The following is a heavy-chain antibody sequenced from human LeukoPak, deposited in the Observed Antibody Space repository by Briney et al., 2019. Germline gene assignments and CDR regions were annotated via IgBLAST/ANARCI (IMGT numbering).Heavy chain of an antibody. Sequence: ASVKVSCKASGYTFTGYYMHWVRQAPGQGLEWMGWINPNSGGTNYAQKFQGRVTMTRDTSTSTVYMELSSLRSEDTAVYYCARDRIVVVPAAILAPFDYWGQGTLVTVSS. CDR3: ARDRIVVVPAAILAPFDY. V-gene: IGHV1-2*02. J-gene: IGHJ4*02. CDR1: GYTFTGYY. D-gene: IGHD2-2*02. CDR2: INPNSGGT.